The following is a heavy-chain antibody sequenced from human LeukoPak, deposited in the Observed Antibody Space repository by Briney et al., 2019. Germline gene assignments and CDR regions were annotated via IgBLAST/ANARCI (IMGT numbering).Heavy chain of an antibody. CDR1: GYTFTGYY. D-gene: IGHD6-19*01. Sequence: ASVKVSCKASGYTFTGYYMHWVRQAPGQGLEWMGRINPSGGSTSYAQKFQGRVTMTRDTSTSTVYMELSSLRSEDTAVYYCARAPRAVLADWGQGTLVTVSS. J-gene: IGHJ4*02. V-gene: IGHV1-46*01. CDR3: ARAPRAVLAD. CDR2: INPSGGST.